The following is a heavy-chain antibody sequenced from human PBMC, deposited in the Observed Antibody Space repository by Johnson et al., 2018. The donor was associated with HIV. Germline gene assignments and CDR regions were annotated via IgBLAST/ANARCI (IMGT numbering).Heavy chain of an antibody. D-gene: IGHD2-15*01. CDR3: AGDKYCSGGSCYLYAFDI. CDR1: GFTFSSYW. Sequence: VQLVESGGGVVQPGGSLRLSCAASGFTFSSYWMHWVRQAPGKGLVWVSRINSDGSSTSYADSVKGRFTISRDNAKNTLYLQMNSLRVEYTAVYYCAGDKYCSGGSCYLYAFDIWGQGTMVTVSS. CDR2: INSDGSST. J-gene: IGHJ3*02. V-gene: IGHV3-74*01.